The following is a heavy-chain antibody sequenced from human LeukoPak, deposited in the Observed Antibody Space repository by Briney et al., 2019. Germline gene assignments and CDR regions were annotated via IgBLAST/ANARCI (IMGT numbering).Heavy chain of an antibody. J-gene: IGHJ3*02. CDR3: AGIHYYDSSGYYRRAFDI. CDR2: IYYSGST. V-gene: IGHV4-59*01. D-gene: IGHD3-22*01. CDR1: GGSISSYY. Sequence: PSETLSLTCTVSGGSISSYYWSWVRQPPGKGLEWIGYIYYSGSTNYNPSLKSRVTISVDTSKNQFSLKLSSVTAADTAVYYCAGIHYYDSSGYYRRAFDIWGQGTMVTVSS.